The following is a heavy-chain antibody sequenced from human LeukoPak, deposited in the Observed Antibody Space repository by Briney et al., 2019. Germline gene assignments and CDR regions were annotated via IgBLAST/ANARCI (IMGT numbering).Heavy chain of an antibody. CDR3: ATSENDSGWGRSDY. D-gene: IGHD6-19*01. Sequence: SETLSLTCSVSGSSVRSDRYYWGWIRQPPGKGLEWMGIIDYSGGTHYNPSFKSRVTISVDTSKNQFSLKLTSVTATDTSIYYCATSENDSGWGRSDYWGQGILVTVSS. CDR1: GSSVRSDRYY. V-gene: IGHV4-39*01. CDR2: IDYSGGT. J-gene: IGHJ4*02.